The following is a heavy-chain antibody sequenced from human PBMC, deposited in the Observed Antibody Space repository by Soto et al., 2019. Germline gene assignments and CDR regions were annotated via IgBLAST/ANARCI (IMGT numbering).Heavy chain of an antibody. CDR2: MFYFGST. Sequence: SDTLSLSYTVFGGSFSSSSHYCGWIRQPPGKGLEWLGTMFYFGSTYYNTSLESRVTISVDPSKNQFSLKLSSVTAADTAVYYCARHHFYCTGGSCYLQAYHYYGLDVWGQGTTVTVS. CDR3: ARHHFYCTGGSCYLQAYHYYGLDV. J-gene: IGHJ6*02. D-gene: IGHD2-15*01. V-gene: IGHV4-39*01. CDR1: GGSFSSSSHY.